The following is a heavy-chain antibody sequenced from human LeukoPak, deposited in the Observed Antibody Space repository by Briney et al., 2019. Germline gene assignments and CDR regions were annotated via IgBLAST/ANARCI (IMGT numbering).Heavy chain of an antibody. CDR3: ARIDWVTDF. Sequence: PGESLRLSCAASGFPFSAYWMLWARQAPGKGLVWVSRITSDGATSYADSVKGRFTISRENAKNTLYLQLNSLRAEDTAVYYCARIDWVTDFWGQGTLVTVSS. CDR2: ITSDGAT. CDR1: GFPFSAYW. V-gene: IGHV3-74*01. J-gene: IGHJ4*02. D-gene: IGHD2-21*01.